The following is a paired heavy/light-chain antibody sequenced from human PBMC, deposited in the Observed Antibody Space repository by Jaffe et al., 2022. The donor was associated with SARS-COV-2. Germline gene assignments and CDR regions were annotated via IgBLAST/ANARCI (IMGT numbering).Light chain of an antibody. Sequence: DIQMTQSPSSLSASVGDRVTITCRASQSISIYLNWYQQKAGKAPKLLIYAASSLQSGVPSRFSGSGSGTDFALTISSLQPEDFATYYCQHSYTTPPTFGQGTKLEIK. V-gene: IGKV1-39*01. CDR2: AAS. CDR1: QSISIY. CDR3: QHSYTTPPT. J-gene: IGKJ2*01.
Heavy chain of an antibody. Sequence: EVQLVESGGGLVQPGGSLRLSCAASGFTFSSYALTWVRQAPGRGLEWASFISGNGGTTYYADSVKGRFTLSRDNSKNTLYLQMNSLRAEDTAIYYCASARCTGGTCYSFDYWGQGALVTVSS. J-gene: IGHJ4*02. CDR2: ISGNGGTT. D-gene: IGHD2-15*01. V-gene: IGHV3-23*04. CDR1: GFTFSSYA. CDR3: ASARCTGGTCYSFDY.